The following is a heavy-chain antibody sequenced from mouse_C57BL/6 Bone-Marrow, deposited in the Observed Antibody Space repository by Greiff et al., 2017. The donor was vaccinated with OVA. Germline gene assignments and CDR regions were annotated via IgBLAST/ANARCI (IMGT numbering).Heavy chain of an antibody. CDR3: AGGGYYGSSCAY. V-gene: IGHV1-19*01. J-gene: IGHJ3*01. D-gene: IGHD1-1*01. CDR2: INPYNGGT. CDR1: GYTFTDYY. Sequence: EVQLQQSGPVLVKPGASVKMSCKASGYTFTDYYMNWVKQSHGKSLEWIGVINPYNGGTSYNQKFKGKATLTVDKSSSTAYMELNSLTSEDSAVYYCAGGGYYGSSCAYWGQGTLVTVSA.